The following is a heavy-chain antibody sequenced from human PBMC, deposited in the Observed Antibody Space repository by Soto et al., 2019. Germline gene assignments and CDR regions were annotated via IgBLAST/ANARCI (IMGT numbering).Heavy chain of an antibody. V-gene: IGHV1-18*01. CDR2: ISAYNGNT. Sequence: QGQLVQSGAEVKKPGASVKVSCKASGYTFTSYGLSWVRQAPGQGLEWMGLISAYNGNTNYAQKLQGRVTLTTDTSTSTAYMELRSLRSDDTAVYYCARDGDSGSYYGELDYWGQGTLVTVSS. D-gene: IGHD1-26*01. J-gene: IGHJ4*02. CDR3: ARDGDSGSYYGELDY. CDR1: GYTFTSYG.